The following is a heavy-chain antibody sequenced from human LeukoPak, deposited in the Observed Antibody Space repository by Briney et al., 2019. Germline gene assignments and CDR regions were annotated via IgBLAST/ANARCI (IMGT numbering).Heavy chain of an antibody. V-gene: IGHV3-30-3*01. D-gene: IGHD3-22*01. CDR1: GFTFSNYA. J-gene: IGHJ6*02. CDR2: ISYDGSNK. CDR3: ARDEHYYDSSGYYYYGMDV. Sequence: PGGSLRLSCAGSGFTFSNYAMGWVRQAPGKGLEWVAVISYDGSNKYYADSVKGRFTISRDNSKNTLYLQMNSLRAEDTAVYYCARDEHYYDSSGYYYYGMDVWGQGTTVTVSS.